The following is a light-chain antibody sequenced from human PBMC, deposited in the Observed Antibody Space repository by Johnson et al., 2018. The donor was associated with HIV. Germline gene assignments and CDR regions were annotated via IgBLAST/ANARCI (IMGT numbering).Light chain of an antibody. J-gene: IGLJ1*01. CDR3: GAWDTSLSALYV. V-gene: IGLV1-51*01. Sequence: QAVLTQPPSVSAAPGQKVTISCSGSSSNIGNNYVSWYQQVPGAAPKLLIYDNNKRPSGIPDRFSGSKSGTSATLRLTGLQTGDEADYYCGAWDTSLSALYVFGTGTKVTVL. CDR1: SSNIGNNY. CDR2: DNN.